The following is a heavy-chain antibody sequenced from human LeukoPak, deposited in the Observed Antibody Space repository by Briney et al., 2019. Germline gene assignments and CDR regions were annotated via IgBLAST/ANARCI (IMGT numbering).Heavy chain of an antibody. Sequence: GGSLRLSCAASGFTFSNAWMSWVRQAPGRGLEWVGRIKSKTDGGTTDYAAPVKGRFTISRDDSKNTLYLQMNSLKTEDTAVYYCTTDPTQYSSSWYVGYWGQGTLVTVSS. CDR2: IKSKTDGGTT. CDR3: TTDPTQYSSSWYVGY. J-gene: IGHJ4*02. V-gene: IGHV3-15*01. D-gene: IGHD6-13*01. CDR1: GFTFSNAW.